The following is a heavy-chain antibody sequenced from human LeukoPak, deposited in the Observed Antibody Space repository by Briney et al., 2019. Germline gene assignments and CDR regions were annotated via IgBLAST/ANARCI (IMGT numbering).Heavy chain of an antibody. J-gene: IGHJ3*02. CDR2: INPNSGGT. Sequence: ASVKVSCKASGYTFTSYGISWVRQAPGQGLEWMGWINPNSGGTNYAQKFQGRVTMTRGTSISTAYMELSRLRSDDTAVYYCVLGYCSSTSCPGNSSAFDIWGQGTMVTVSS. CDR1: GYTFTSYG. V-gene: IGHV1-2*02. D-gene: IGHD2-2*01. CDR3: VLGYCSSTSCPGNSSAFDI.